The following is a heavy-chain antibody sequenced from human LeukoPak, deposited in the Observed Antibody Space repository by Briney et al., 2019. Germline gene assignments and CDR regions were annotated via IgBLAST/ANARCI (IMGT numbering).Heavy chain of an antibody. CDR1: GYTFGDYA. V-gene: IGHV3-21*01. J-gene: IGHJ4*02. CDR2: ISGGTIYI. CDR3: ASPDPDY. Sequence: GGSLRLSCTGSGYTFGDYAMSWFRQAPGKGLEWVSSISGGTIYIYYADSVKGRFTISRDNAKNSLYLQMNSLRAEDTAVYYCASPDPDYWGPGTLVIVSS.